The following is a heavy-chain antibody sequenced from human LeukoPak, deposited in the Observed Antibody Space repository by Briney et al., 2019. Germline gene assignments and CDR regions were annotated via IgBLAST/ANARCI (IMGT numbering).Heavy chain of an antibody. D-gene: IGHD3-16*01. J-gene: IGHJ4*02. Sequence: GGSLRLSCAASGFTFSSYSMNWVRQAPGKGLEWVSYISSSSTIYYADSVKGRFTISRDNAKNSQYLQMNSLRAEDTAVYHCARVGGCFDYWGQGTMVTVSS. CDR1: GFTFSSYS. CDR3: ARVGGCFDY. CDR2: ISSSSTI. V-gene: IGHV3-48*01.